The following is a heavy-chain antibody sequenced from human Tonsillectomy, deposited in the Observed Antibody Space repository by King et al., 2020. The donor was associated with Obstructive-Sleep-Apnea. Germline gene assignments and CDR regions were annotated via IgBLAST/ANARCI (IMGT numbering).Heavy chain of an antibody. V-gene: IGHV3-23*04. CDR2: ISGSGGTT. Sequence: VQLVESGGGLVEPGGSLRLSCAASGFTFSSYAMNWVRQAPGKGLVWVSEISGSGGTTYYADSVKGRFTISRDNSKNTLYLQMNSLRAEDTAVYYCAKDPYGSGSYAYWGQGTLVTVSS. D-gene: IGHD3-10*01. J-gene: IGHJ4*02. CDR3: AKDPYGSGSYAY. CDR1: GFTFSSYA.